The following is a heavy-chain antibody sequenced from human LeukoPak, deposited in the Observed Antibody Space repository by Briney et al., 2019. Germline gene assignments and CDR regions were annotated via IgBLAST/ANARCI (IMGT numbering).Heavy chain of an antibody. CDR2: INPNSGGT. V-gene: IGHV1-2*02. Sequence: ASVMVSCKASGYTFTGYYMHWVRQAPGQGLEWMGWINPNSGGTNYAQKFQGRVTMTRDTSISTAYMELSRLRSDDTAVYYCARYHSSRPEYFQHWGQGTLVTVSS. CDR1: GYTFTGYY. J-gene: IGHJ1*01. CDR3: ARYHSSRPEYFQH. D-gene: IGHD6-13*01.